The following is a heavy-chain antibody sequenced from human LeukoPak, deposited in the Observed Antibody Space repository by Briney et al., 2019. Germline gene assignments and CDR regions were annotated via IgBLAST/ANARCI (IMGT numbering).Heavy chain of an antibody. CDR3: ARGRPLRGYGY. J-gene: IGHJ4*02. CDR2: IYYSGST. CDR1: GGSISSYY. Sequence: SETLSLTCTVSGGSISSYYFSWIRQPPGKGLEWIGYIYYSGSTNYNPSLKSRVTISVDTSKNQFSLKLSSVTAADTAVYYCARGRPLRGYGYWGQGTLVTVSS. V-gene: IGHV4-59*01. D-gene: IGHD5-12*01.